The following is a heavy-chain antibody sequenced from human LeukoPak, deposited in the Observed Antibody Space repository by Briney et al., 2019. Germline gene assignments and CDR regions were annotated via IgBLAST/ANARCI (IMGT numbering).Heavy chain of an antibody. CDR2: INHSGDT. V-gene: IGHV4-59*12. J-gene: IGHJ4*02. Sequence: SETLSLTCTVSSGSISSFYWSWIRQPPGKGLEWIGYINHSGDTNYNPSLKSRVTISIDTSKNQFSLKLTSVTAADTAVYYCARGKLREYYFDYWGQGTLVTVSS. D-gene: IGHD4-17*01. CDR1: SGSISSFY. CDR3: ARGKLREYYFDY.